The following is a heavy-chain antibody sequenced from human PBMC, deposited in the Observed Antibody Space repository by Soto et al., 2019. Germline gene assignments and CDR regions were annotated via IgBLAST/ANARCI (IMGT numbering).Heavy chain of an antibody. V-gene: IGHV3-53*01. J-gene: IGHJ1*01. Sequence: EVLLVESGGGLIQPGGSLRLSCAASGFTVSSNYMSWVRQAPGKGLEWVSVIYSGGSTYYADSVKGRFTISRDNSNNTLYLQMNSLRAEDTAVYYCARDRVESGYPEYFQHWGQGILVTVSS. CDR2: IYSGGST. D-gene: IGHD3-22*01. CDR3: ARDRVESGYPEYFQH. CDR1: GFTVSSNY.